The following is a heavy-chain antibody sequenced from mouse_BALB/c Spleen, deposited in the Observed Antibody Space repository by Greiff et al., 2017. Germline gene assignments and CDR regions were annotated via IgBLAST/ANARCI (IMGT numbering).Heavy chain of an antibody. CDR1: GFTFSSYT. CDR2: ISNGGGST. CDR3: ARHGGDYHYFDY. D-gene: IGHD1-1*02. Sequence: EVKVVESGGGLVQPGGSLKLSCAASGFTFSSYTMSWVRQTPEKRLEWVAYISNGGGSTYYPDTVKGRFTISRDNAKNTLYLQMSSLKSEDTAMYYCARHGGDYHYFDYWGQGTTLTVSS. V-gene: IGHV5-12-2*01. J-gene: IGHJ2*01.